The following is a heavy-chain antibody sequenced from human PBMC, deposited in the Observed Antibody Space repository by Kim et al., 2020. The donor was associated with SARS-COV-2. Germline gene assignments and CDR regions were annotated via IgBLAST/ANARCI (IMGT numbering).Heavy chain of an antibody. CDR2: INHSGST. D-gene: IGHD3-10*01. Sequence: SETLSLTCAVYGGSFSGYYWSWIRQPPGKGLEWIGEINHSGSTNYNPSLKSRVTISVDTSKNQFSLKLSSVTAADTAVYYCARGGYGSGSYYIAIGEYFQHCGQGTLVTVSS. J-gene: IGHJ1*01. CDR3: ARGGYGSGSYYIAIGEYFQH. CDR1: GGSFSGYY. V-gene: IGHV4-34*01.